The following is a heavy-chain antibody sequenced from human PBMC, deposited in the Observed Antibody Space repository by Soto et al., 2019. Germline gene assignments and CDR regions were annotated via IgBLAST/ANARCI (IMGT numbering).Heavy chain of an antibody. CDR3: ARPSPPHDYDILTGSLSHFDY. CDR2: IYPGDSDT. Sequence: GESLKISCKGSGYSFTSYWIGWVRQMPGKGLEWMGIIYPGDSDTRYSPSFQGQVTISADKSISTAYLQWSSLKASDTAMYYCARPSPPHDYDILTGSLSHFDYWGQGTLVTVSS. CDR1: GYSFTSYW. D-gene: IGHD3-9*01. J-gene: IGHJ4*02. V-gene: IGHV5-51*01.